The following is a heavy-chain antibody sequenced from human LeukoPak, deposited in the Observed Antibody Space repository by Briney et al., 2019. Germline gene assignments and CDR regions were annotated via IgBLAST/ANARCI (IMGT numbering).Heavy chain of an antibody. CDR1: GGSMSSYY. Sequence: SETLSLTCTVSGGSMSSYYWTWIRQTPGKGPEWIGYIYYSGNTNYNPSLKSRVTISIDTSKNQFSLKLSFVTAADTAVYYCARGSKYGDSSLDYWGQGTLVTVSS. V-gene: IGHV4-59*01. CDR3: ARGSKYGDSSLDY. CDR2: IYYSGNT. J-gene: IGHJ4*02. D-gene: IGHD4-17*01.